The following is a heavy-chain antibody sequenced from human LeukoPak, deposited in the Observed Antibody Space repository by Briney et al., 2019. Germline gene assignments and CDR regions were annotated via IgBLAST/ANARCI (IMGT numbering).Heavy chain of an antibody. CDR3: ARATGYDATFDY. J-gene: IGHJ4*02. CDR1: GFTFGSYS. D-gene: IGHD6-13*01. Sequence: RGALRLSCAASGFTFGSYSMNWVRQAPRKGMEWVSSISSSSNYIYYADSMKGRFTISRDNAKNSLYLQMNSLRAEDTAVYFCARATGYDATFDYWGQGTLVTVSS. V-gene: IGHV3-21*01. CDR2: ISSSSNYI.